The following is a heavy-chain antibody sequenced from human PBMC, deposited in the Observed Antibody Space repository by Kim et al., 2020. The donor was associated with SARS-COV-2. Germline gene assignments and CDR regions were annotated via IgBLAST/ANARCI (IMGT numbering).Heavy chain of an antibody. J-gene: IGHJ6*03. CDR3: ARVSALESSGDYYYYMYV. CDR2: IGAYNGNT. CDR1: GYTFLDFG. D-gene: IGHD1-1*01. V-gene: IGHV1-18*01. Sequence: ASVKVSCKASGYTFLDFGINWVRQAPGQEPEWMGWIGAYNGNTNYAQKLQDRVIMTTDTDTSTAYMELRSLRSDDTAVYFCARVSALESSGDYYYYMYVWGKGTTVTVSS.